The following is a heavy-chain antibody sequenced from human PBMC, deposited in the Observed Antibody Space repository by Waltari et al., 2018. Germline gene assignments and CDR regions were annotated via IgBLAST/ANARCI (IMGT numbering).Heavy chain of an antibody. CDR2: IYYSGST. J-gene: IGHJ6*03. CDR3: AGSPVVVVTWDYYYYMDV. V-gene: IGHV4-59*08. Sequence: QVQLQESGPGLVKPSETLSLTCTVSGGSISSYYWSWIRQPPGQGLEWIGYIYYSGSTNYNPSLKSRVTISVDTSKNQFSLKLSSVTAADTAMYYCAGSPVVVVTWDYYYYMDVWGKGTTVTISS. CDR1: GGSISSYY. D-gene: IGHD2-15*01.